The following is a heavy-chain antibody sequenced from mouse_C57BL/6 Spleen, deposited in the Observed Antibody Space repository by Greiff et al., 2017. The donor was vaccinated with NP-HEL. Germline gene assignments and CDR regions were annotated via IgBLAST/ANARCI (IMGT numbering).Heavy chain of an antibody. CDR1: GFPITSGYY. V-gene: IGHV12-3*01. CDR2: ITHSGET. CDR3: AGDRWGYWYFDV. J-gene: IGHJ1*03. Sequence: VKLQESGPGLVKPSQSLFLTCSITGFPITSGYYWIWIRQSPGKPLEWMGYITHSGETFYNPSLPSPISITRETSKNQFFLQLNSVTTEDTAMYYCAGDRWGYWYFDVWGTGTTVTVSS.